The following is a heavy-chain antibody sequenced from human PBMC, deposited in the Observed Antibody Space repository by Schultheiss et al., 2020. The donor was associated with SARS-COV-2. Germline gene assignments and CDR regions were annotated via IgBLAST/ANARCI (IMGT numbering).Heavy chain of an antibody. CDR1: GFTFSSYG. D-gene: IGHD2-15*01. Sequence: AGSLRLSCAASGFTFSSYGMHWVRQAPGKGLEWVAVIWYDGSNKYYADSVKGRFTISRDNSKNTLYLQMNSLRAEDTAVYYCASLVVVAEHNWFDPWGQGTLVTVSS. V-gene: IGHV3-33*01. CDR3: ASLVVVAEHNWFDP. CDR2: IWYDGSNK. J-gene: IGHJ5*02.